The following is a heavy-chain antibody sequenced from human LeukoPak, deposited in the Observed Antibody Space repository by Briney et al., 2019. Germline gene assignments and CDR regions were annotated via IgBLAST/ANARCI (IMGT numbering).Heavy chain of an antibody. CDR3: TRPVSGSSSSRDRTDY. J-gene: IGHJ4*02. CDR2: IRSKANSYAT. Sequence: GGSLRLSCAASGFTFSGSAMHWVRQASGKGLVWVGRIRSKANSYATAYAASVKGRFTISRDDSKNTAYLQMNSLKTEDTAVYYCTRPVSGSSSSRDRTDYWGQGTLVTVSS. D-gene: IGHD6-6*01. CDR1: GFTFSGSA. V-gene: IGHV3-73*01.